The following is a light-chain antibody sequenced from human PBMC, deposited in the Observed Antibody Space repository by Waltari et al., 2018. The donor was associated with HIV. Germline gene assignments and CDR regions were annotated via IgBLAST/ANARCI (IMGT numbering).Light chain of an antibody. Sequence: SVLTQPPSASGTPGPRVTISCSGSRSTIGSKTVNWYQQLPGTAPKLLIYSNDQRPSGVPDRFSGSKSGTSASLAISGLQSEDEAGYYCAAWDVSLNGLVFGGGTKLTVL. J-gene: IGLJ2*01. V-gene: IGLV1-44*01. CDR1: RSTIGSKT. CDR2: SND. CDR3: AAWDVSLNGLV.